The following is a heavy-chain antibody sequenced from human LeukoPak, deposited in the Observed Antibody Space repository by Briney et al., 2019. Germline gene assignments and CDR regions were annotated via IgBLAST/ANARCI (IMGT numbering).Heavy chain of an antibody. J-gene: IGHJ6*03. CDR1: GGSFSDYW. CDR3: ARRRGGYSYGYNYYYMDV. V-gene: IGHV4-34*01. D-gene: IGHD5-18*01. CDR2: VNHSGRT. Sequence: SETLSLTCAVYGGSFSDYWWTWIRQSPGKGLEWIGEVNHSGRTNYNPSLKSRVTMSVDTSKNQFSLKLSSVTAADTAVYYCARRRGGYSYGYNYYYMDVWGKGTTVTISS.